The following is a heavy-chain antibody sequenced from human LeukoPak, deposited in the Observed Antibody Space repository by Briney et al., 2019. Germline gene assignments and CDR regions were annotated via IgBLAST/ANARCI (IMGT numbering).Heavy chain of an antibody. V-gene: IGHV1-18*01. CDR2: ISAYNGNT. CDR1: GYTFTSYG. J-gene: IGHJ4*02. Sequence: GASVKVSCKASGYTFTSYGISWVRQAPGQGLEWMGWISAYNGNTNYAQKLQGRVTMTTDTSPSTAYMELRRLRSDDTAVYYCAREGFHGRELFPTFDYWGQGTLVTVSS. CDR3: AREGFHGRELFPTFDY. D-gene: IGHD3-10*01.